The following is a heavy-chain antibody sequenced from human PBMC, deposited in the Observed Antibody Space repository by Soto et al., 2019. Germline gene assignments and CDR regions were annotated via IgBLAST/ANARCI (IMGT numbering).Heavy chain of an antibody. CDR2: ISYDGSDK. Sequence: GGSVRLSCAASGFTFSTYGVHWVRQAPGKGLEWVAVISYDGSDKYYADSVKGRFTISRDNSKNTVYLQMNSLRAEDTAVYYCAKGLLWLREFLSSFDYWGQGTLVSVSS. V-gene: IGHV3-30*18. CDR3: AKGLLWLREFLSSFDY. J-gene: IGHJ4*02. CDR1: GFTFSTYG. D-gene: IGHD3-10*01.